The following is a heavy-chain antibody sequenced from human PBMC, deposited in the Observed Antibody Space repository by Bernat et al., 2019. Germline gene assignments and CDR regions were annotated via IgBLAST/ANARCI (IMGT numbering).Heavy chain of an antibody. CDR1: GFTFSSYA. CDR2: ISGSGGST. D-gene: IGHD3-10*01. Sequence: EVQLLESGGGLVQPGGSLRLSCAASGFTFSSYAMSWVRQAPGKGLEWVSAISGSGGSTYYADSVKGRFTISRDNSKNTLYLQMNSLRAEDTAVYYCAKVGSYGSGSYYNQRNWFDPWGQGTLVTVSS. J-gene: IGHJ5*02. V-gene: IGHV3-23*01. CDR3: AKVGSYGSGSYYNQRNWFDP.